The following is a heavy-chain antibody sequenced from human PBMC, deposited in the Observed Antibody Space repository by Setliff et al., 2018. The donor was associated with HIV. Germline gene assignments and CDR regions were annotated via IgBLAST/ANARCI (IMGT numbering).Heavy chain of an antibody. CDR3: ARLTTTYYYDSSAYYHPV. J-gene: IGHJ4*02. CDR2: TPYRGRT. Sequence: SETLSLTCRLSGDSIVFDDSTRSYHCSWIRQPPGKGLEWIGSTPYRGRTNYNPSLRSRVTISLDTSTSQFSLKLSSVTAADTAVFYCARLTTTYYYDSSAYYHPVWGQGTLVTVSS. V-gene: IGHV4-39*07. CDR1: GDSIVFDDSTRSYH. D-gene: IGHD3-22*01.